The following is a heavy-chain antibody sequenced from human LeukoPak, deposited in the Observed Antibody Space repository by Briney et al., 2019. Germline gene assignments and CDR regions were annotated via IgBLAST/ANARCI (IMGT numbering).Heavy chain of an antibody. CDR2: INHSGST. D-gene: IGHD2-2*01. J-gene: IGHJ4*02. CDR3: ARGEEVVVPAAIFYLDY. Sequence: SETLSLTCAVYGGSFSGYYWSWIRQPPGKGLEWIGEINHSGSTNYNPSLKSRVTISVDTSKNQFSLKLSSVTAADTAVYYCARGEEVVVPAAIFYLDYWGQGTLVTVSS. V-gene: IGHV4-34*01. CDR1: GGSFSGYY.